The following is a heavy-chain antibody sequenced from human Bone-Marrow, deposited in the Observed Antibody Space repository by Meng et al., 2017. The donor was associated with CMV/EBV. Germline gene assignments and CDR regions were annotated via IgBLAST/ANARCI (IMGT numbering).Heavy chain of an antibody. Sequence: GGSLRLSCAASGFTFSSYEMNWVRQAPGKGLEWVSYISSSGSTIYYADSVKGRFTISRDNAKNTLYLQMNSLRAEDTAVYYCARESSSSGWLRRWGQGTLVTVSS. CDR2: ISSSGSTI. D-gene: IGHD6-19*01. J-gene: IGHJ4*02. CDR3: ARESSSSGWLRR. CDR1: GFTFSSYE. V-gene: IGHV3-48*03.